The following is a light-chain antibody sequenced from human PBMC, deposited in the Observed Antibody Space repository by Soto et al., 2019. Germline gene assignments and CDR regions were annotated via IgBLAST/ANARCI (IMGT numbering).Light chain of an antibody. J-gene: IGKJ1*01. CDR1: QSVSSN. Sequence: EIVMTQSPATVSVSPGERAALSCRASQSVSSNLAWYQQKPGQAPRLLIYGASTRATGIPARFSGSGSGTEFTLTISSLQSEDFAVYCCQQYNKWPPTFGQGTKVEIK. CDR3: QQYNKWPPT. V-gene: IGKV3-15*01. CDR2: GAS.